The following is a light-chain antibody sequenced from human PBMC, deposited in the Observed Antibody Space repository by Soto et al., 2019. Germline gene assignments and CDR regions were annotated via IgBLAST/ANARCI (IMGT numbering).Light chain of an antibody. J-gene: IGLJ1*01. Sequence: QSVLTQPASVSGSPGQSITISCTGTSSDVGNYKYVSWYQQHPGKAPKLMIYEVSNRPSGVSNRFSGSKSGNTASLTISGLQAEDETDYYCFSYTSSDTYVFGTGTKATVL. CDR1: SSDVGNYKY. CDR3: FSYTSSDTYV. V-gene: IGLV2-14*01. CDR2: EVS.